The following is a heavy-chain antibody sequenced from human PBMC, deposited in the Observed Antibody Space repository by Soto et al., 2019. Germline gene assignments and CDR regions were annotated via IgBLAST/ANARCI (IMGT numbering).Heavy chain of an antibody. CDR3: VRVTGYYMDQFDS. V-gene: IGHV4-59*01. D-gene: IGHD3-9*01. J-gene: IGHJ4*02. Sequence: SETRSLTCTVSGVYITSYDWSWIGQPPGKGLEWIGYIYYSGSTNYTPSLNSRATISSDTPKKQLSLPLSSVTAADTAVYYCVRVTGYYMDQFDSWGQGPLVTVS. CDR1: GVYITSYD. CDR2: IYYSGST.